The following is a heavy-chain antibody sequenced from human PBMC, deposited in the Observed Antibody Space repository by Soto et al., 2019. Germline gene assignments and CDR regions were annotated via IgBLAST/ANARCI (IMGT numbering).Heavy chain of an antibody. V-gene: IGHV4-59*01. CDR3: ARNGDYGGNYPATFDY. Sequence: SETLSLTCTVSGGSISSYYWSWIRQPPGKGLEWIGYIYYSGSTNYNPSLKSRVTISVDTSKNQFSLKLSSVTAADTAVYYCARNGDYGGNYPATFDYSGQGTLVTVS. CDR2: IYYSGST. CDR1: GGSISSYY. D-gene: IGHD4-17*01. J-gene: IGHJ4*02.